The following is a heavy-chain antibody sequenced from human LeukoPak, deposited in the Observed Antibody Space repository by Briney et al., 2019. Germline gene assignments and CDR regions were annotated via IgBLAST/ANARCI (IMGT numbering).Heavy chain of an antibody. CDR1: GFTFSSYE. CDR2: ISSSGSTI. Sequence: GGSLRLSCAASGFTFSSYEMNWVRQAPEKGLEWVSYISSSGSTIYYADSVKGRFTISRDNAKNSLYLQMNSLRAEDTAVYYCAGGFGELGDFDYWGQGTLVTVSS. V-gene: IGHV3-48*03. CDR3: AGGFGELGDFDY. J-gene: IGHJ4*02. D-gene: IGHD3-10*01.